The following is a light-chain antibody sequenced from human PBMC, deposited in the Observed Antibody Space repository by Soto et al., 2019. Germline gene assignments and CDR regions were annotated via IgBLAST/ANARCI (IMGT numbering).Light chain of an antibody. CDR3: QQSYSTPRT. CDR2: AAS. CDR1: QSISSY. J-gene: IGKJ1*01. V-gene: IGKV1-39*01. Sequence: DIQMTQSPSSLSASVGDRVTITCRASQSISSYLNWYQQKPWKAPKLLIYAASSLQSGVPSRFSGSGSGTDFTLTISSLQPEDFATYYCQQSYSTPRTFGQETTVEIK.